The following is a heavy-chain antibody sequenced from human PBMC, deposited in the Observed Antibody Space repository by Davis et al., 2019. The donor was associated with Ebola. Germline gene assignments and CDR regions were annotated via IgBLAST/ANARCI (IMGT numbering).Heavy chain of an antibody. CDR2: NYYSGST. J-gene: IGHJ6*02. CDR3: AGLPSGDYGTYYYYYGMDV. V-gene: IGHV4-39*01. Sequence: MPSETLSLTCTVSGGSISSSFYYWGWVRQPPGKGLEWIGSNYYSGSTYYNPSLKSRVTVSVDTSKNQFSLKLSSVTAADTAVYYCAGLPSGDYGTYYYYYGMDVWGQGTTVTVSS. CDR1: GGSISSSFYY. D-gene: IGHD4-17*01.